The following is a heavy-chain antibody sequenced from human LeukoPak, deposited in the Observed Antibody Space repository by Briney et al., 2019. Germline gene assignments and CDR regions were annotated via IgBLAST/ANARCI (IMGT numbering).Heavy chain of an antibody. J-gene: IGHJ4*02. Sequence: GGSLRLSCAASGFAFGHYTMHWVRQAPGKGLEWVSLISWDGGNTYYADSVKGRFTISRDNNKNSLYLQMNSLRAEDTAFCAKDNGYGDNPLDYWGQGTLVTVSS. CDR2: ISWDGGNT. CDR3: AKDNGYGDNPLDY. V-gene: IGHV3-43*01. CDR1: GFAFGHYT. D-gene: IGHD4-17*01.